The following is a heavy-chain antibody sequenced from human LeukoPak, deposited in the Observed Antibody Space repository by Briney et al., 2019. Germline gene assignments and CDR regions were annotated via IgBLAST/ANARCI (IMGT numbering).Heavy chain of an antibody. J-gene: IGHJ4*02. CDR2: IWKDGSDE. CDR3: AREEALQLEASPDQ. D-gene: IGHD3-3*01. CDR1: GFTFGDFG. V-gene: IGHV3-33*01. Sequence: SGGSLRLSCAAAGFTFGDFGMHWVRQAPGKGLEWVALIWKDGSDEFYADSVKGRFTISRDNSRNTLSLQMNSLRGEDTAVYYCAREEALQLEASPDQWGQGTLVTVSS.